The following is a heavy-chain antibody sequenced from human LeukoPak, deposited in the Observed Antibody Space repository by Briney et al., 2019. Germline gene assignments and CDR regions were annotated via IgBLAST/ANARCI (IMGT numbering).Heavy chain of an antibody. CDR3: ARCVPPNYYGMDV. D-gene: IGHD2-2*01. Sequence: SETLSLTCTVSGGSISSYYWSSIRQPPGKGLEWIGYIYYSGSTNYNPSLKSRVTISVDTSKNQFSLKLSSVTAADTAVYYCARCVPPNYYGMDVWGQGTTVTVSS. V-gene: IGHV4-59*01. CDR1: GGSISSYY. CDR2: IYYSGST. J-gene: IGHJ6*02.